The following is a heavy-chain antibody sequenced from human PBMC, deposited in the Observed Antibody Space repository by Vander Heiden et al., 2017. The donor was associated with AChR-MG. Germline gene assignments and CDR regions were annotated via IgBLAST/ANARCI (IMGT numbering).Heavy chain of an antibody. V-gene: IGHV3-23*01. CDR3: ARSRSITMIVVVDYFDY. J-gene: IGHJ4*02. CDR2: ISGSGGST. D-gene: IGHD3-22*01. CDR1: GFPFSSYA. Sequence: EVQLLESGGGLVQPGGSRRLSCSASGFPFSSYAIGWVRQAPGKGLEWVSDISGSGGSTYYADSVKGRFTISRDNSKNTLYLQMNSLRAEDTAVYYCARSRSITMIVVVDYFDYWGQGTLVTVSS.